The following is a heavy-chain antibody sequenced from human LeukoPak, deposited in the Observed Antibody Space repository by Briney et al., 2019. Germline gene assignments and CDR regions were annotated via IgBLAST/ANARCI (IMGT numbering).Heavy chain of an antibody. Sequence: PGGSLRLSCAASGFTFSSYAMSWVRQAPGKGLEWVSAISGSGGSTYYADSVKGRFTISRDNSKNTLYLQMNSLRAEDTAVYYCARTGAARVNCDLERCYYYGMDVWGQGTTVTVSS. V-gene: IGHV3-23*01. D-gene: IGHD2-15*01. CDR3: ARTGAARVNCDLERCYYYGMDV. J-gene: IGHJ6*02. CDR2: ISGSGGST. CDR1: GFTFSSYA.